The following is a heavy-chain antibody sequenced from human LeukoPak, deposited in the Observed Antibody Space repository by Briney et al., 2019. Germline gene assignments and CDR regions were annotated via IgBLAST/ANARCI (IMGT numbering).Heavy chain of an antibody. CDR3: AREVDTAIESAGGGDGYYYMDV. V-gene: IGHV4-4*02. Sequence: SETLSLTCAVSGGSISSSNWWSWVRQPPGKGLEWIGEIYHSGSTNYNPSLKSRVTISVDKSKNQFSLKLSSVTAADTAVYYCAREVDTAIESAGGGDGYYYMDVWGKGTTVTVSS. J-gene: IGHJ6*03. D-gene: IGHD5-18*01. CDR2: IYHSGST. CDR1: GGSISSSNW.